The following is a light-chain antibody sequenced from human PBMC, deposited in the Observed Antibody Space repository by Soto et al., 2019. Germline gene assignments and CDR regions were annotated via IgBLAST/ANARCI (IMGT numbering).Light chain of an antibody. V-gene: IGLV1-51*02. J-gene: IGLJ1*01. CDR1: SSNIGNNY. Sequence: QSALTQPPSVSAAPGQKVTISCSGSSSNIGNNYVSWYQQLPGTAPKLLIYENNRRPSGIPDRFSGSKSGTSATLGITGLQTGDEADYYCGTWDSRLSGYVFGTGTKVTVL. CDR2: ENN. CDR3: GTWDSRLSGYV.